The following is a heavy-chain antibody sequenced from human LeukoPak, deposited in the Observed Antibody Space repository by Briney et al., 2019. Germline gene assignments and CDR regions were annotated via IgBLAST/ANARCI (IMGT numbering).Heavy chain of an antibody. CDR1: GFTFSSYS. CDR3: ARDDVRLGELFPLDY. J-gene: IGHJ4*02. D-gene: IGHD3-16*01. V-gene: IGHV3-21*01. CDR2: ISSSSSYI. Sequence: PGGSLRLSCAASGFTFSSYSMNWVRQAPGKGLEWVSSISSSSSYIYYADSVKGRFTISRDNAKNSLYLQMNSLRAEDTAVYYCARDDVRLGELFPLDYWGQGTLVTVSS.